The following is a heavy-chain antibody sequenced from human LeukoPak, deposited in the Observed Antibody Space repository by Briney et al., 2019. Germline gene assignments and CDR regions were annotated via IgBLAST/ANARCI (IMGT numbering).Heavy chain of an antibody. V-gene: IGHV4-59*01. Sequence: SETLSLTCTVSGGSISSYYWSWIRQPPGKGLEWIGYIYYSGSTNYNPSLRSRVTISVDTSKNQFSLKLSSVTAADTAVCYCARVLGYCSGGGCSEYFQHWGQGTLVTVSS. J-gene: IGHJ1*01. CDR2: IYYSGST. CDR3: ARVLGYCSGGGCSEYFQH. CDR1: GGSISSYY. D-gene: IGHD2-15*01.